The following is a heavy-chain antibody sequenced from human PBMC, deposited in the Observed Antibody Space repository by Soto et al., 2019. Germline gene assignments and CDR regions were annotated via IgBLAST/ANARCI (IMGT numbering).Heavy chain of an antibody. CDR3: ARTYCTNGVVTN. Sequence: SGPTLVNPTQTLTLTCTFSAFSLSTSGISVSWIRQPPGKALEWLARIDWDDDKYYSTSLKTRLTISKDTSKNQVVLTMTNMDPVDTATYYCARTYCTNGVVTNWGQGTLVTVSS. V-gene: IGHV2-70*11. CDR2: IDWDDDK. CDR1: AFSLSTSGIS. J-gene: IGHJ4*02. D-gene: IGHD2-8*01.